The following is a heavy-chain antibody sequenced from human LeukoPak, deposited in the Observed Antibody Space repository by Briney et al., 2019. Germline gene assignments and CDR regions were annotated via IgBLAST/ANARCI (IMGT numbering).Heavy chain of an antibody. CDR3: ATSLGLEDPYYYYYMDV. J-gene: IGHJ6*03. Sequence: GGSLRLPCAASGFTVSSNYMNWVRQAPGKGLEWVSVISGNGRTFYADSLKGRFTISRDNSKNTLYLQMNSLRAEDTAVYYCATSLGLEDPYYYYYMDVWGKGTTVTVSS. D-gene: IGHD1-1*01. CDR2: ISGNGRT. CDR1: GFTVSSNY. V-gene: IGHV3-66*02.